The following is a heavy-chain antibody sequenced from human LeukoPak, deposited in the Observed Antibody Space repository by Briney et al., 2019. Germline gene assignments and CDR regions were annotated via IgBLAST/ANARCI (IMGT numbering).Heavy chain of an antibody. CDR3: ARIKVGTTNRFDY. CDR2: ISSSSHYT. D-gene: IGHD1-26*01. CDR1: GFTFSDYY. V-gene: IGHV3-11*03. J-gene: IGHJ4*02. Sequence: GGSLRLSCAASGFTFSDYYMTWIRQAPGKGLECVSYISSSSHYTNYPDSVKGRFTISRDNAKNSLYLQMNSLRAEDTAVYYCARIKVGTTNRFDYWGQGTLVTVSS.